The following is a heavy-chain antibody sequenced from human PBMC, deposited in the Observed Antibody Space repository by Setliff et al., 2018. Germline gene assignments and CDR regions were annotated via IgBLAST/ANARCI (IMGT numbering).Heavy chain of an antibody. CDR2: IFYSGDT. Sequence: SETLSLTCTVSGASVRSHYWSWIRQPPGKGLEWIGFIFYSGDTKSNPSLKSRVTMSVDTSKNQFSLKLSSVTAADTAVYYCARGLEGEDYFWGQGTLVTVSS. CDR3: ARGLEGEDYF. V-gene: IGHV4-59*02. CDR1: GASVRSHY. J-gene: IGHJ4*02. D-gene: IGHD2-21*01.